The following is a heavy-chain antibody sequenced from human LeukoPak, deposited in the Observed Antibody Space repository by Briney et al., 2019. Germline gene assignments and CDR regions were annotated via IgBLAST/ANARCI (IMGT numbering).Heavy chain of an antibody. CDR2: INPNSGGT. Sequence: ASVKVSCKASGYTFTGYYMHWVRQAPGQGLEWMGWINPNSGGTNYAQKFQGRVTMTRDTSIGTAYMELSRLRSDDTAVYYCARDLRIVVVPAAIRYNWFDPWGQGTLVTVSS. CDR3: ARDLRIVVVPAAIRYNWFDP. D-gene: IGHD2-2*02. CDR1: GYTFTGYY. J-gene: IGHJ5*02. V-gene: IGHV1-2*02.